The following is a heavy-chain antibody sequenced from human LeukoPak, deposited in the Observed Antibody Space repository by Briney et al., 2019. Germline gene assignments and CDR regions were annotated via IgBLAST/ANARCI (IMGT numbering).Heavy chain of an antibody. CDR2: ITGSGTAT. CDR3: AKDSSSSWTLDY. CDR1: GFTFDNYA. D-gene: IGHD6-13*01. J-gene: IGHJ4*02. V-gene: IGHV3-23*01. Sequence: PGGSLRLSCEPSGFTFDNYAISWVRQAPGKGLEWVSAITGSGTATFYAASVEAHFTISRDNSKNTVYLQMNSLRVEDTAIYYCAKDSSSSWTLDYWGQGTLVTVSS.